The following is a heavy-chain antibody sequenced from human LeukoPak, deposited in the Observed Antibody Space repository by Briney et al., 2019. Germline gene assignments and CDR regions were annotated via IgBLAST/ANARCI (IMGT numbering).Heavy chain of an antibody. Sequence: PGGSLRLSCAASGFTFSSYWMSWVRQAPGKGLEWVANIKQDGSEKYYVDSVKGRFTISRDNAKNSLYLQMNSLRAEDTAVYYCARDYGYYDSSGQDCWGQGTLVTVSS. CDR1: GFTFSSYW. CDR2: IKQDGSEK. V-gene: IGHV3-7*01. J-gene: IGHJ4*02. CDR3: ARDYGYYDSSGQDC. D-gene: IGHD3-22*01.